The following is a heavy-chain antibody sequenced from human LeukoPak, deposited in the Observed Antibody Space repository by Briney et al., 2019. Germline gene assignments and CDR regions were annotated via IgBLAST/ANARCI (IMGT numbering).Heavy chain of an antibody. J-gene: IGHJ4*02. Sequence: GGSLRLSCAASGFTFSDYYMSWIRQAPGMGLEWVSYISNTGSTTQYADSVKGRFTISRDNAKNSLHLQMNSLRAEDTAVYYCARVRGSYSVDYWGQGTLVTVSS. CDR1: GFTFSDYY. V-gene: IGHV3-11*04. CDR2: ISNTGSTT. CDR3: ARVRGSYSVDY. D-gene: IGHD1-26*01.